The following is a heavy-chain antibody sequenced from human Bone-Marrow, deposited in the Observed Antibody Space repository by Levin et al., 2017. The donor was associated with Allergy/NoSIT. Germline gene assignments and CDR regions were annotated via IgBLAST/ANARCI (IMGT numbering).Heavy chain of an antibody. Sequence: SETLSLTCTVSGGSISSYYWSWIRQPPGKGLEWIGYIYYSGSTNYNPSLKSRVTISVDTSKNQFSLKLSSVTAADTAVYYCARVGSSGYCSSTSCYFAFDIWGQGTMVTVSS. CDR2: IYYSGST. CDR1: GGSISSYY. D-gene: IGHD2-2*01. J-gene: IGHJ3*02. CDR3: ARVGSSGYCSSTSCYFAFDI. V-gene: IGHV4-59*01.